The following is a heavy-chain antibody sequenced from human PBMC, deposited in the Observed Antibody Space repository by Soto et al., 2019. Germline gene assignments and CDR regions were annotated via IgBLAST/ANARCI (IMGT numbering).Heavy chain of an antibody. Sequence: EVQLVESGGGLVQPGGSLSLSCAASGFTFSSYSMNWVRQAPGKGLEWVSYISSSSSTIYYADSVKGRFTISRDNAKNSLYLQMNSLRDEDTAVYYCARDYDFWSGYSSPHYGMDVWGQGTTVTVSS. CDR2: ISSSSSTI. CDR3: ARDYDFWSGYSSPHYGMDV. CDR1: GFTFSSYS. J-gene: IGHJ6*02. D-gene: IGHD3-3*01. V-gene: IGHV3-48*02.